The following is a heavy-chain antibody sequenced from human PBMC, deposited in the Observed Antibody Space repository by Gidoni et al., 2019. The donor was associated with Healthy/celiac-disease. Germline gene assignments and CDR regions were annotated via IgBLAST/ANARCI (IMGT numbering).Heavy chain of an antibody. J-gene: IGHJ4*02. Sequence: QVQLVESGGGVVQPGRSLRLSCAASGFTFSSYGMHWVRQAPGKGLEWVAVISYDGSNKYYADSVKGRFTISRDNSKNTLYLQMNSLRAEDTAVYYCARDQGAMVRGGYFDYWGQGTLVTVSS. D-gene: IGHD3-10*01. CDR3: ARDQGAMVRGGYFDY. CDR2: ISYDGSNK. V-gene: IGHV3-30*03. CDR1: GFTFSSYG.